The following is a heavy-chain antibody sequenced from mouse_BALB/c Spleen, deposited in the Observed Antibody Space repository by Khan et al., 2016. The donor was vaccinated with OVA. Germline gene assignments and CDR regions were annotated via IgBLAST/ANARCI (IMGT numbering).Heavy chain of an antibody. J-gene: IGHJ3*01. CDR3: RRAGYGAFAY. D-gene: IGHD1-1*01. Sequence: VQLQQSGTVLARPGASVKMSCKASGYTFTSYWMHWVKQRPGQGLEWIGGIFPGNNDTNYNQKIKGRAKLTAVTSASTANMELNSLTNEDSAVYYCRRAGYGAFAYWGQGTLVTVSA. V-gene: IGHV1-5*01. CDR1: GYTFTSYW. CDR2: IFPGNNDT.